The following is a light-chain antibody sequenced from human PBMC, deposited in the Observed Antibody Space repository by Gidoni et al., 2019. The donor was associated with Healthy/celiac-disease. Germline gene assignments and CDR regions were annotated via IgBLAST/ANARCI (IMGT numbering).Light chain of an antibody. CDR2: DAS. CDR1: QSVSSY. Sequence: EIVLTQSPATLSLSPGERATLSCRASQSVSSYLAWYQQKPGQAPRLLIYDASNRATGIPARFSGSGPGTDFTLTISSLEPEDFAVYYCQQRSNWHPGTFXQXTRLEIK. CDR3: QQRSNWHPGT. V-gene: IGKV3D-11*02. J-gene: IGKJ5*01.